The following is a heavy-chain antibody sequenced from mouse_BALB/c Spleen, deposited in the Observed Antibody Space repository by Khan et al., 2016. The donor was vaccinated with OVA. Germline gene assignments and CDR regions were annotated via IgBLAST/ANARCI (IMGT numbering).Heavy chain of an antibody. CDR2: IWAGGST. V-gene: IGHV2-9*02. CDR1: GFSISNYG. CDR3: ARAFYNGAWFAY. J-gene: IGHJ3*01. D-gene: IGHD1-3*01. Sequence: QMQLEESGPGLVAPSQTLSITCTVSGFSISNYGVHWVRQPPGKGLEWLGVIWAGGSTNHNSALMSRLSISKDNSKNQVFLKMNSLQTDDTAMYYCARAFYNGAWFAYWGQGTLVTVSA.